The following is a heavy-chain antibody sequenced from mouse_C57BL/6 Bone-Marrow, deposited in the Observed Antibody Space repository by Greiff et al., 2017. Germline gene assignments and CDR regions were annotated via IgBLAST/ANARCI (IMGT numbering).Heavy chain of an antibody. J-gene: IGHJ2*01. V-gene: IGHV1-81*01. Sequence: QVHVKQSGAELARPGASVKLSCKASGYTFTSYGISWVKQRTGQGLEWIGEIYPRSGNTYYNEKFKGKATLTADKSSSTAYMELRSLTSEDSAVYFCARAPPLSGFAYWGQGTTLTVSS. CDR3: ARAPPLSGFAY. CDR2: IYPRSGNT. CDR1: GYTFTSYG.